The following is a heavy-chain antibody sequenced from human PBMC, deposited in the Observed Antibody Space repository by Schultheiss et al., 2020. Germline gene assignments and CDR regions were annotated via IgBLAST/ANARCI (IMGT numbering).Heavy chain of an antibody. Sequence: GGSLRISGAASGFTFSSYAMSWVRQAPGKGLEWVSAISGSGGSTYYADSVKGRFTISRDNSKNTLYLQMNSLRAEDTAVYYCAKDGDFGAVEGYTHFDYWGQGTMVTVSS. V-gene: IGHV3-23*01. CDR1: GFTFSSYA. D-gene: IGHD3-3*01. J-gene: IGHJ4*02. CDR3: AKDGDFGAVEGYTHFDY. CDR2: ISGSGGST.